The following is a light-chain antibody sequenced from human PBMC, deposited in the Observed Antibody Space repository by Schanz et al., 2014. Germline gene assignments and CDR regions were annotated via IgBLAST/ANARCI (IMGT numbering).Light chain of an antibody. V-gene: IGLV2-14*01. J-gene: IGLJ1*01. CDR3: CSYADSGTRYL. CDR2: DVS. Sequence: QSALTQPASVSGSPGQSITITCTGTSSDVGGYKYVSWFQQHPGKAPKLMIYDVSNRPSGVSNRFSGSKSGNTASLTISGLQAEDEADYYCCSYADSGTRYLFGTGTKLTVL. CDR1: SSDVGGYKY.